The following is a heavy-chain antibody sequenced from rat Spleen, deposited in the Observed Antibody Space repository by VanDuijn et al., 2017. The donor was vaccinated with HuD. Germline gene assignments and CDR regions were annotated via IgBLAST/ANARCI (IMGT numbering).Heavy chain of an antibody. CDR2: ITNASGGP. D-gene: IGHD1-10*01. Sequence: EVKLVESGGGLVQPGRSLKLSCAASGFTFNYYWMTWIRQAPGKGLEWVASITNASGGPHYPDSVKGRFTITRDIAKSTLYLQMDSLRSEDTATYFCATKDNNWGYWGQGVMVTVSS. CDR3: ATKDNNWGY. CDR1: GFTFNYYW. V-gene: IGHV5-31*01. J-gene: IGHJ2*01.